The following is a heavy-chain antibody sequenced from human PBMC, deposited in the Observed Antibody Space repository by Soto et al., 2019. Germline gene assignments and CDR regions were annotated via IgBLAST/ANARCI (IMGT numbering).Heavy chain of an antibody. V-gene: IGHV4-34*01. CDR3: SKGRCGYYGSMDV. CDR2: INHSGST. J-gene: IGHJ6*02. D-gene: IGHD3-3*01. Sequence: QVQLQQWGAGLLKPSETLSLTCAVYGGSFSGYYWSWIRQPPGKGLEWIGEINHSGSTNYNPSLKSRGTVSVDTSKPQFSQKLTSVTAAGTAVYYCSKGRCGYYGSMDVWGQGTTVTVSS. CDR1: GGSFSGYY.